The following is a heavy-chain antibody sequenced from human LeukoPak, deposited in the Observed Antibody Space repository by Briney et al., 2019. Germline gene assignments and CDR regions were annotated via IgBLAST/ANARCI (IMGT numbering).Heavy chain of an antibody. CDR1: GGSFSGYY. CDR3: APPWGEPDY. D-gene: IGHD7-27*01. J-gene: IGHJ4*02. Sequence: SETLSLTCAVYGGSFSGYYWSWIRQPPGKGLEWIGEINHSGSTNYNPSLKSRVTISADTSKNQFSLKLSSVTAADTAVYYCAPPWGEPDYWGQGTLVTVSS. V-gene: IGHV4-34*01. CDR2: INHSGST.